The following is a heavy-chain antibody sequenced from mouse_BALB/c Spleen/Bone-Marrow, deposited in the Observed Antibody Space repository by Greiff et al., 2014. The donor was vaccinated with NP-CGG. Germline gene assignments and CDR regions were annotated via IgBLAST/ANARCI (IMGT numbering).Heavy chain of an antibody. J-gene: IGHJ3*01. D-gene: IGHD1-1*01. CDR1: GFNINDTY. CDR2: IDPANGNT. V-gene: IGHV14-3*02. CDR3: APYYYGSSQFAY. Sequence: EVQVVESGAELVKPGASVKLSCTASGFNINDTYMHWVKQRPEQGLEWIGLIDPANGNTKYDPKFQGKATITADTSSNTAYLQLSSLTSEDTAVYYCAPYYYGSSQFAYWGQGTLVTVSA.